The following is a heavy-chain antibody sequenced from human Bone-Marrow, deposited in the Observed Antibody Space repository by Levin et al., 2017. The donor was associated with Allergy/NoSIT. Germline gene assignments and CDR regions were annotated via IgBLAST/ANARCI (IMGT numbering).Heavy chain of an antibody. D-gene: IGHD1-26*01. V-gene: IGHV4-59*01. J-gene: IGHJ6*02. CDR2: IYYSGST. CDR3: ARALPLVGATRSYYYYGMDV. Sequence: SQTLSLTCTVSGGSISSYYWSWIRQPPGKGLEWIGYIYYSGSTNYNPSLKSRVTISVDTSKNQFSLKLSSVTAADTAVYYCARALPLVGATRSYYYYGMDVWGQGTTVTVSS. CDR1: GGSISSYY.